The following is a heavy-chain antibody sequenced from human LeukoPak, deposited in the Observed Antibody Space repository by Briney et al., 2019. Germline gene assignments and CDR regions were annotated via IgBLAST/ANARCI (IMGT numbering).Heavy chain of an antibody. D-gene: IGHD5-24*01. J-gene: IGHJ3*01. CDR3: AADGELAFLV. V-gene: IGHV3-74*01. CDR2: IISDGITT. CDR1: GLTFHNIW. Sequence: PGGSLRLSCAASGLTFHNIWMHWIRQAPGKGLVWVSRIISDGITTTYADSVKGRFTISRDNAKNTLYLQMNSLRADDTAVYYCAADGELAFLVWGQGTMVTVSS.